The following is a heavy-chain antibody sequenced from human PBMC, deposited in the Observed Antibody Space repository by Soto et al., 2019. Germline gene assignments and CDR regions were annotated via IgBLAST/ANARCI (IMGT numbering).Heavy chain of an antibody. V-gene: IGHV1-8*01. D-gene: IGHD2-2*01. CDR2: MNPNSGNT. CDR3: ARRYSTNTKGLDV. Sequence: QVQLVQSGAEVKKPGASVKVSCEASGYTFTNYDINWVRQATGQGLEWMGWMNPNSGNTGYTQKFQGRITMTRNTSISTAYMELTSLTSDDTALYYCARRYSTNTKGLDVWGQGTTVTVSS. J-gene: IGHJ6*02. CDR1: GYTFTNYD.